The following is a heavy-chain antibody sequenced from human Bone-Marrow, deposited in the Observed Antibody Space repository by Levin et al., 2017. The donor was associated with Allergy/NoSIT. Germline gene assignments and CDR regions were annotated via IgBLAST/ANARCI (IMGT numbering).Heavy chain of an antibody. D-gene: IGHD5-24*01. Sequence: ASVKVSCKASGYSFSDYGFSWVRQAPGQGLEWMGWVSAYTGNTNYAQKFQGRVTMTTHTSTSTAYMELRNLRSDDTAVYYCAGSEMSLSPTDKFDYWGQGSLVTVSS. J-gene: IGHJ4*02. CDR2: VSAYTGNT. V-gene: IGHV1-18*01. CDR1: GYSFSDYG. CDR3: AGSEMSLSPTDKFDY.